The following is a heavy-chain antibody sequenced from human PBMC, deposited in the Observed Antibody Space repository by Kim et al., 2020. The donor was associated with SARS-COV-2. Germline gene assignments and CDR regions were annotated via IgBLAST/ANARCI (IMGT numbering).Heavy chain of an antibody. CDR2: MTSSSRTI. Sequence: GGSLRLSCAASGVTFSSYEMIWVRQAPGKGLEWVSYMTSSSRTIYYADSVKGRFTISRDNAKNSLYLQMNSLRAEDTALYYFSNLCEDWGHGNLGTLSS. CDR1: GVTFSSYE. D-gene: IGHD2-21*01. J-gene: IGHJ4*03. CDR3: SNLCED. V-gene: IGHV3-48*03.